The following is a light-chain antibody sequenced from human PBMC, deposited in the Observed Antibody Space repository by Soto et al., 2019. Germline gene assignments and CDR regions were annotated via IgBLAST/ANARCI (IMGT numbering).Light chain of an antibody. J-gene: IGLJ2*01. V-gene: IGLV2-8*01. Sequence: HSALTQPPSASGSPGQSVTISCTGTSSDVGGYNYVSWYQQHPGKAPKLMIYEVSKRPSGVPDRFSGSKSGNTASLTVSGSEADDEADEYCGSYEGSTNLVFGGGT. CDR1: SSDVGGYNY. CDR2: EVS. CDR3: GSYEGSTNLV.